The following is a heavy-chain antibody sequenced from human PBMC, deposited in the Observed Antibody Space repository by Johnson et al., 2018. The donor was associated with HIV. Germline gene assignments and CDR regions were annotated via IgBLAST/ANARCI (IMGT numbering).Heavy chain of an antibody. V-gene: IGHV3-11*04. Sequence: QVQLVESGGGLVKPGGSLRLSCAASGFTFSDYSMTWIRQAPWKGLEWVSYISGSGSTIYYADSVKGRFTISRDNSQNTLYLQMNSLRAEDTAVYYCAKDNQGVSHAFDIWGQGTMVTVSS. J-gene: IGHJ3*02. CDR2: ISGSGSTI. CDR3: AKDNQGVSHAFDI. D-gene: IGHD1-14*01. CDR1: GFTFSDYS.